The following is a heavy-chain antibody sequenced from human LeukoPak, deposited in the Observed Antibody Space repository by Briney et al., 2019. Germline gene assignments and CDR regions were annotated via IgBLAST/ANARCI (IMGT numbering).Heavy chain of an antibody. CDR1: GGSISSGDYC. D-gene: IGHD4-17*01. Sequence: SQTLSLTCTVSGGSISSGDYCWSWIRQPPGKGLEWIGYIYYSGSTYYNPSLKSRVTISVDTSKNQFSLKLSSVTAADTAVYYCARGEDYGDTFDYWGQGTLVTVSS. CDR3: ARGEDYGDTFDY. J-gene: IGHJ4*02. CDR2: IYYSGST. V-gene: IGHV4-30-4*01.